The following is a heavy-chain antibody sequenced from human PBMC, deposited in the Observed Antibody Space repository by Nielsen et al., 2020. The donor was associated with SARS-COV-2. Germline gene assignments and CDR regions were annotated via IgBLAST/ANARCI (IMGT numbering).Heavy chain of an antibody. J-gene: IGHJ5*02. CDR2: IYYSGST. V-gene: IGHV4-59*12. Sequence: SETLSLTCTVSGGSIRSYYWSWIRQPPGKGLEWIGYIYYSGSTNYNPSLKSRVTISVDTSKNQFSLKLSSVTAADTAVYYCARDTRSGWFDPWGQGTLVTVSS. CDR3: ARDTRSGWFDP. D-gene: IGHD1-1*01. CDR1: GGSIRSYY.